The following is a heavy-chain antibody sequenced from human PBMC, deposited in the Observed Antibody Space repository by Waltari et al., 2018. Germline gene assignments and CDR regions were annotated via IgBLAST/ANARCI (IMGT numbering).Heavy chain of an antibody. CDR2: IRYDGNNK. J-gene: IGHJ3*01. V-gene: IGHV3-30*02. D-gene: IGHD2-21*02. CDR1: GFTFSNFG. Sequence: VQLEEFGGGVVPPGGSLTLSCAASGFTFSNFGLHWVRQAPGKGLGWRNFIRYDGNNKDHAYSVKGRFIISRDNSKNTLYLQINSLRADDTATYYCVKEGDFFVSGYDAFDVWGQGTMVTVSS. CDR3: VKEGDFFVSGYDAFDV.